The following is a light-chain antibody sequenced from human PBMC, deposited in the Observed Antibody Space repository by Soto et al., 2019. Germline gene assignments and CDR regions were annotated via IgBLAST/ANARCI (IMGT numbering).Light chain of an antibody. J-gene: IGKJ5*01. CDR1: HSVTND. Sequence: EILMTQSPATLSVSPGERATLSCRASHSVTNDLAWYQHKPGQTPRLLIHGASNRATGIPARFSGVGSGTEFTLTISSLQSEDFEVYYCQQYNNWPITFGQGTRLEIK. CDR3: QQYNNWPIT. CDR2: GAS. V-gene: IGKV3-15*01.